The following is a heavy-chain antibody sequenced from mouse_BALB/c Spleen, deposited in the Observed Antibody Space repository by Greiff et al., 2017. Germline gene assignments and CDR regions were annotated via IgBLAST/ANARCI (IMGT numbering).Heavy chain of an antibody. D-gene: IGHD1-1*01. J-gene: IGHJ2*01. CDR2: IWWNDDK. CDR3: ARIAPIYSYFDY. CDR1: GFSLSTSGMS. Sequence: QVTLKVSGPGILQPSQTLSLTCSFSGFSLSTSGMSVGWIRQPSGKGLEWLAHIWWNDDKYYNPALKSRLTISKDTSNNQVFLKIASVVTADTATYYCARIAPIYSYFDYWGQGTTLTVSS. V-gene: IGHV8-8*01.